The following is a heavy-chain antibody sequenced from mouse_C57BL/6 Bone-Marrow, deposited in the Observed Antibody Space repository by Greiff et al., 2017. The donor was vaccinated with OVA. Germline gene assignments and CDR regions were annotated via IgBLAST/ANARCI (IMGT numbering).Heavy chain of an antibody. D-gene: IGHD1-1*01. CDR3: ARDYFTTVVARIFDY. CDR2: IYPGSGNT. J-gene: IGHJ2*01. V-gene: IGHV1-66*01. CDR1: GYSFTSYY. Sequence: QVQLKQSGPELVKPGASVKISCKASGYSFTSYYIHWVKQRPGQGLEWIGWIYPGSGNTKYNEKFKGKATLTADTSSSTAYMQLSSLTSEDSAVYYCARDYFTTVVARIFDYWGQGTTLTVSS.